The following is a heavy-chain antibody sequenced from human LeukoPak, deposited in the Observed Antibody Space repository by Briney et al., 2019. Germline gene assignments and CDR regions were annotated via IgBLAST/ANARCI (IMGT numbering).Heavy chain of an antibody. CDR1: GGSISSYY. CDR2: IYYSGST. J-gene: IGHJ5*02. CDR3: ARSSGWYYVGWFDP. D-gene: IGHD6-19*01. Sequence: SETLSLTCTVSGGSISSYYWSWIRQPPGKGLEWIGYIYYSGSTNYNPSLKSRVTISVDTSKNQFSLKLSSVTAADTAVYYCARSSGWYYVGWFDPWGQGTLVTVSS. V-gene: IGHV4-59*12.